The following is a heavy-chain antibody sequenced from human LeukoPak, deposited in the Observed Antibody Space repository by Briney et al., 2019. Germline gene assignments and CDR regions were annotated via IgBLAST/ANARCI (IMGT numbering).Heavy chain of an antibody. CDR1: GFTFTTYY. Sequence: ASVKVSCKASGFTFTTYYMHWVRQAPGQGLEWMGIINPSDGSTNYAQKFQGRVTMTGDTSTSTVCMELSSLRSEDTAVFYCARAVPGPFFDYWGQGTLVTVSS. CDR2: INPSDGST. D-gene: IGHD6-19*01. V-gene: IGHV1-46*01. J-gene: IGHJ4*02. CDR3: ARAVPGPFFDY.